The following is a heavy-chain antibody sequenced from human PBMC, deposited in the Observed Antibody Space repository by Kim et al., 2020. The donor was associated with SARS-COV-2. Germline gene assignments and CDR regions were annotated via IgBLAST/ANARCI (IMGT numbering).Heavy chain of an antibody. J-gene: IGHJ4*02. CDR1: GYSFTSYW. CDR3: ARTESGSWIKVHY. D-gene: IGHD2-15*01. V-gene: IGHV5-51*01. Sequence: GESLKISCEGSGYSFTSYWIGWVRQMPGKGLEWMGRIYPGDSDTRYSPSFQGQVTIPADKSIRTAYLQWSSLKAADTAMYYCARTESGSWIKVHYWGQGTLVTVSS. CDR2: IYPGDSDT.